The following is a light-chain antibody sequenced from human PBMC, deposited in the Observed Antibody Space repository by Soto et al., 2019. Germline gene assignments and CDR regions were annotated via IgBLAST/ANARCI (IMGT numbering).Light chain of an antibody. V-gene: IGLV2-11*01. CDR2: DVS. J-gene: IGLJ1*01. Sequence: QSALTQPRSVSGPPGQSVTISCTGTSSDVGLYNYVSWYQQHPGKAPKLIIYDVSKRPSGVPDRFSGSKSGNTASLTISGLQAEDEGEYFCCSYGGSYTPYVFGTGTKLTVL. CDR1: SSDVGLYNY. CDR3: CSYGGSYTPYV.